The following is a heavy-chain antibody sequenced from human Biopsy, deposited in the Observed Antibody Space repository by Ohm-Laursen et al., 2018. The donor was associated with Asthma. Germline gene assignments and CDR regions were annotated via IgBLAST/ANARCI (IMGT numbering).Heavy chain of an antibody. CDR2: IHYSGST. D-gene: IGHD5-24*01. V-gene: IGHV4-59*01. Sequence: SETLSLTCPVSGVSIRSYYWTWIRQPPGKGLEWIGNIHYSGSTNYNPSLKSRVTISVDTSKNQFSLKLSSVTAADTAVYFCSRNEIEDGIYFDNWGQGTLVTVSS. CDR1: GVSIRSYY. CDR3: SRNEIEDGIYFDN. J-gene: IGHJ4*02.